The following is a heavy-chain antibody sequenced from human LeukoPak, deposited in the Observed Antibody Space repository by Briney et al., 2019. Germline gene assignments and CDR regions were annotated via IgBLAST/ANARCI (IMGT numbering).Heavy chain of an antibody. CDR2: IWYDGIKN. Sequence: GRCLRLSCAASGFTFSSYGMRWVRQAPGKGLGWVAVIWYDGIKNYYADSVNGRFTISKGHSNNTLYLQMNSLRAEDTAVYYCAKDALMISDYGDNVGYFDYWGQGTLVTVSS. V-gene: IGHV3-33*06. CDR1: GFTFSSYG. D-gene: IGHD4-17*01. CDR3: AKDALMISDYGDNVGYFDY. J-gene: IGHJ4*02.